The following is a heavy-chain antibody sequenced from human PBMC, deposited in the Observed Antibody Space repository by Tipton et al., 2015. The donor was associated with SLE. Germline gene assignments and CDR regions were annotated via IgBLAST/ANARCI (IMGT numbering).Heavy chain of an antibody. CDR1: GFTFSHYS. Sequence: GSLRLSCAASGFTFSHYSMNWVRQAPGKGLEWLLYISSSGRTIWDADSVKGRFTVSRDDDRNSLYLQMNSLRAEDTAVYFCARDKNWAFDSWGRGTLVTVSS. J-gene: IGHJ4*02. CDR2: ISSSGRTI. V-gene: IGHV3-48*04. D-gene: IGHD7-27*01. CDR3: ARDKNWAFDS.